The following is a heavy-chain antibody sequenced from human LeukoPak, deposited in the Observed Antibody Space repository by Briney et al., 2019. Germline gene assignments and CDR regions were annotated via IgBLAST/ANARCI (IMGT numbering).Heavy chain of an antibody. D-gene: IGHD2-21*02. V-gene: IGHV1-69*05. CDR1: GGTFSSYA. CDR3: ASGIVVVTAISFDY. J-gene: IGHJ4*02. Sequence: GSSVKVSCKASGGTFSSYAIRWVRPAPGQGLEWMGGIIPIFGTANYAQKFQGRVTITTDESTSTAYMELSSLRSEDTAVYYCASGIVVVTAISFDYWGQGTLVTVSS. CDR2: IIPIFGTA.